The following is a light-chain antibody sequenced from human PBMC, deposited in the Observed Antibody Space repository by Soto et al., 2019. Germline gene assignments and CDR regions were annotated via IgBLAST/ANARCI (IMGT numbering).Light chain of an antibody. CDR1: QPVGTW. CDR3: QQYNSFPPT. Sequence: IQMTQSPSSLSASVGDRVTITCRASQPVGTWVAWSQQKGERAPRPLMYAASTLETGVPSRFSGSASGTDFTLTIISLQPEDFATYYCQQYNSFPPTFGPGTTVDFK. J-gene: IGKJ3*01. CDR2: AAS. V-gene: IGKV1D-16*01.